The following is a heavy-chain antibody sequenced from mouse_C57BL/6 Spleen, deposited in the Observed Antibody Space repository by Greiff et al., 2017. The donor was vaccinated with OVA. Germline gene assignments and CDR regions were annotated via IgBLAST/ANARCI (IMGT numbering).Heavy chain of an antibody. V-gene: IGHV5-9-1*02. D-gene: IGHD1-1*01. CDR1: GFTFRSYA. CDR2: ISSGGDYI. Sequence: NLVESGEGLVKPGGSLKLSCAASGFTFRSYAMSWVRQTPEKRLEWVAYISSGGDYIYYADTVKGRFTISRDNARNTLYLQMSSLKSEDTAMYYCTRVPGRGYFDYWGQGTTRTVSS. J-gene: IGHJ2*01. CDR3: TRVPGRGYFDY.